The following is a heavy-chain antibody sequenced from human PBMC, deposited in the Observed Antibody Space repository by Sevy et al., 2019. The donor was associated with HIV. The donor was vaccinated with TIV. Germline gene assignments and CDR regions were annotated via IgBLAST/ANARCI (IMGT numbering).Heavy chain of an antibody. CDR2: IYPCDSNT. D-gene: IGHD6-6*01. J-gene: IGHJ4*02. CDR1: GYNFATYW. CDR3: ARLARYSSSSSIFDY. V-gene: IGHV5-51*01. Sequence: GESLKISCKRFGYNFATYWIGWVRQMPGKRLEWMGIIYPCDSNTRYSTSFQGQFTISADKSISTAYLQWSSLKASDTAMYYCARLARYSSSSSIFDYWDQGTLVTVSS.